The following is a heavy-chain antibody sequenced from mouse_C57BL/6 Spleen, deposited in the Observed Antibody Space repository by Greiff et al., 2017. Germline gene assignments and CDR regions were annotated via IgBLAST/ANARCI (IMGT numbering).Heavy chain of an antibody. Sequence: VQLQQSGPELVKPGASVKISCKASGYAFSSSWMNWVKQRPGKGLEWIGRIYPGDGDTNYNGKFKGKATLTADKSSSTAYMQLSSLTSEDSAVYFCAREGWLPRDYWGQGTTLTVSS. V-gene: IGHV1-82*01. D-gene: IGHD2-3*01. CDR3: AREGWLPRDY. CDR1: GYAFSSSW. CDR2: IYPGDGDT. J-gene: IGHJ2*01.